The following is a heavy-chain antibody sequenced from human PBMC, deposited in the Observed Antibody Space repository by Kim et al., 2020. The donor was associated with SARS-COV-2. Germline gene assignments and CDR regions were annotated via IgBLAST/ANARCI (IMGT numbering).Heavy chain of an antibody. V-gene: IGHV4-34*01. CDR3: ASGVSPGYSSGPAFDY. J-gene: IGHJ4*02. D-gene: IGHD6-19*01. Sequence: SLKSRVTISVDTSKNQFSLKLSSVTAADTAVYYCASGVSPGYSSGPAFDYWGQGTLVTVSS.